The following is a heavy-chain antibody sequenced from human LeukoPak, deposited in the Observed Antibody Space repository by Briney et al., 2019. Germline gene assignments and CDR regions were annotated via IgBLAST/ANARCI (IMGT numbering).Heavy chain of an antibody. CDR2: LSGSAGGT. CDR3: ARAWRSEDMDV. Sequence: GGSLRLSCGVSGITLSNYGMSWVRQAPGKGLEWVAGLSGSAGGTNYADSVKGRFTTSRHNSKNTLYLQMNSLRTEDTAVYYCARAWRSEDMDVWGQGTTVTVSS. CDR1: GITLSNYG. D-gene: IGHD3-3*01. V-gene: IGHV3-23*01. J-gene: IGHJ6*02.